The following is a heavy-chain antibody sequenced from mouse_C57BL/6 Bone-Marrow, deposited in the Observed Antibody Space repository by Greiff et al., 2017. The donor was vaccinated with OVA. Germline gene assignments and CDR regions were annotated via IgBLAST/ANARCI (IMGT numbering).Heavy chain of an antibody. Sequence: EVKVVESGGGLVQPGGSLKLSCAASGFTFSDYYMYWVRQTPEKRLEWVAYISNGGGSTYYPDTVKGRFTISRDNAKNTLYLQMSRLKSEDTAMYYCARHTTEWRYFDVWGTGTTVTVSS. D-gene: IGHD1-1*01. CDR3: ARHTTEWRYFDV. CDR2: ISNGGGST. J-gene: IGHJ1*03. CDR1: GFTFSDYY. V-gene: IGHV5-12*01.